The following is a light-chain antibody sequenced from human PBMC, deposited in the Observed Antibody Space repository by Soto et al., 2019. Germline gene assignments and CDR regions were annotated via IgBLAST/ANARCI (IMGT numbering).Light chain of an antibody. J-gene: IGKJ4*01. V-gene: IGKV3-20*01. Sequence: EIVLTQSPGTLSLSPGETATLSCRASQTIGRNYLAWYQQKPGQAPRLLIFGTSTRATGIPDRFSGSGSGTDFTLSISRLEPEDFAVYYCQQYASSPLLTFGGVTKVEIK. CDR2: GTS. CDR1: QTIGRNY. CDR3: QQYASSPLLT.